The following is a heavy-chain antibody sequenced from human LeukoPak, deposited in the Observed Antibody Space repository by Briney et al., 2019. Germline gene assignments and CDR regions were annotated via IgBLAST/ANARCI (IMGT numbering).Heavy chain of an antibody. D-gene: IGHD2-2*01. CDR1: GFTFSGYG. J-gene: IGHJ6*02. Sequence: PGGSLRLSCAASGFTFSGYGMHWVRQAPGKGLEWVAVISYNGSNKYYADSVKGRFTISRDNSRNTLYLQMDSLRAEDTAVYYCARAGYCSSTSCSYYYHYYGMDVWGQGTTVTVSS. CDR2: ISYNGSNK. CDR3: ARAGYCSSTSCSYYYHYYGMDV. V-gene: IGHV3-30*03.